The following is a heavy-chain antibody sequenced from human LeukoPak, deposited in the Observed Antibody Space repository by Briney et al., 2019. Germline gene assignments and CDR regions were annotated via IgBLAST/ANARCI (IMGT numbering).Heavy chain of an antibody. CDR3: AREEGGAGLYGFDI. CDR2: ISSSSDYI. CDR1: GFTFSSYS. J-gene: IGHJ3*02. D-gene: IGHD1-26*01. V-gene: IGHV3-21*01. Sequence: GGSLRLSCAASGFTFSSYSMNWVRQAPGKGLECGSSISSSSDYIYYADSLKVRFTISRYNAKNSLYLQMNSLRAEDTAVYYCAREEGGAGLYGFDIWGQGTMVTVSS.